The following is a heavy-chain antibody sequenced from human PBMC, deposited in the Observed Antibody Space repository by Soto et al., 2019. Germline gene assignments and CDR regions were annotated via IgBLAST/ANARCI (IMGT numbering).Heavy chain of an antibody. CDR3: ARDTAYSYASFAY. CDR2: LYNSGST. Sequence: QVQLQESGPGLVKPSETLSLTCTVSGGSVSSGSYYWTWIRQPPGKGLEWIGCLYNSGSTNYNPALNSRATLSVDTSTPLFSLRLSSVTAADPAVYYCARDTAYSYASFAYWGQGTLVTVSS. V-gene: IGHV4-61*01. D-gene: IGHD3-16*01. CDR1: GGSVSSGSYY. J-gene: IGHJ4*02.